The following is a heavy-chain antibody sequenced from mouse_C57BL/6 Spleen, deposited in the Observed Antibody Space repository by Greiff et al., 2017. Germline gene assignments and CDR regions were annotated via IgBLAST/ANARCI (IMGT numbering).Heavy chain of an antibody. CDR1: AYTFTSYW. CDR3: ARGGLRQYFAY. CDR2: IYPGSGST. D-gene: IGHD1-1*01. V-gene: IGHV1-55*01. Sequence: QVQLQQPGAELVKPGASVKMSCKASAYTFTSYWITWVKQRPGQGLEWIGDIYPGSGSTNYNEKFKSKATLTVDKSSSTAYMQLSSLTSEDSAVYYCARGGLRQYFAYWGQGTLVTVSP. J-gene: IGHJ3*01.